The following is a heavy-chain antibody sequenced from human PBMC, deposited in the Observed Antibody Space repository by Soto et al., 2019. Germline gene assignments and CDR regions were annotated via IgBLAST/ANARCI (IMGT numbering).Heavy chain of an antibody. V-gene: IGHV3-30*18. Sequence: PVGSLRLSCAASGFTFSSYGMHWVRQAPGKGLEWVAVISYDGSNKYYADSVKGRFTIFRDNSKNTLYLQMNSLRAEDTAVYYCAKEYYDSSGYTYYYYYGMDVWGQGTTVTVSS. CDR3: AKEYYDSSGYTYYYYYGMDV. CDR1: GFTFSSYG. J-gene: IGHJ6*02. D-gene: IGHD3-22*01. CDR2: ISYDGSNK.